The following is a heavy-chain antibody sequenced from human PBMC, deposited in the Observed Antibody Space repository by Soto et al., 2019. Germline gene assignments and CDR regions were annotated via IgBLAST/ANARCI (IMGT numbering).Heavy chain of an antibody. V-gene: IGHV3-21*06. CDR2: ISSTTNYI. Sequence: GGSLRFSCAASGFTFTRFSMNWVRQAPGKGLEWVSSISSTTNYIYYGDSMKGRFTISRDNAKNSLYLEMNSLRAEDTAVYYCARESEDLTSNFDYWGQGTLVTVSS. J-gene: IGHJ4*02. CDR1: GFTFTRFS. CDR3: ARESEDLTSNFDY.